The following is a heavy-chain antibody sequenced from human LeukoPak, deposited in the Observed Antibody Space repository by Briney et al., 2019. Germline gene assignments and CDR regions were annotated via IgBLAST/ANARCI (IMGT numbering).Heavy chain of an antibody. CDR2: IYYSGST. J-gene: IGHJ4*02. Sequence: SETLSLTCTVSGDSISSSSYYWGWIRQPPGKGLEWIGSIYYSGSTYYNPSLKSRVTISVDTSKNQFSLKLNSVTTADTAVYYCAKDSGMEGAFDSWGQGTLVTVSS. V-gene: IGHV4-39*07. D-gene: IGHD6-19*01. CDR3: AKDSGMEGAFDS. CDR1: GDSISSSSYY.